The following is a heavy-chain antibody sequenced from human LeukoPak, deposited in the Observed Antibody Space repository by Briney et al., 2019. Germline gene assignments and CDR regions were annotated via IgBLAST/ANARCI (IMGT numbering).Heavy chain of an antibody. V-gene: IGHV4-59*01. CDR1: GGSISSYY. CDR3: AGARYCSSTSCPSYYYYMDV. CDR2: IYYSGST. Sequence: SETLSLTCTVSGGSISSYYWSWIRQPPGKGLEWIGYIYYSGSTNYNPSLKSRVTISVDTSKNQFSLKLSSVTAADTAVYYCAGARYCSSTSCPSYYYYMDVWGKGTTVTVSS. D-gene: IGHD2-2*01. J-gene: IGHJ6*03.